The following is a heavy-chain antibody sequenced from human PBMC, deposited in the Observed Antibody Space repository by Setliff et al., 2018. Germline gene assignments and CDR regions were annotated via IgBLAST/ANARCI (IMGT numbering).Heavy chain of an antibody. Sequence: ASVKVSCKASGYTFTSYGISWVRQAPGQGLEWMGWISAYNGNTNYAQKLQGRVTMTRDTSTSTVYMELSSLRSEDTAVYYCARDWNADSGSYDYYYGMDVWGQGTTVTVSS. D-gene: IGHD1-26*01. CDR3: ARDWNADSGSYDYYYGMDV. V-gene: IGHV1-18*01. J-gene: IGHJ6*02. CDR1: GYTFTSYG. CDR2: ISAYNGNT.